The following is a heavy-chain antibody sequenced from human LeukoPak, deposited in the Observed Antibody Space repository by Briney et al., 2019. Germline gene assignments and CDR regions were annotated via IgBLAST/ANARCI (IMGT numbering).Heavy chain of an antibody. D-gene: IGHD6-19*01. Sequence: PGRSLRPSCAASGFTFSSYAMHWVRQAPGKGREWVAVISYDGSNKYYADSVKGRFTISRDNSKNTLYLQMNSLRAEDTAVYYCAKDHSGWYSFDYWGQGTLVTVSS. J-gene: IGHJ4*02. V-gene: IGHV3-30-3*01. CDR2: ISYDGSNK. CDR3: AKDHSGWYSFDY. CDR1: GFTFSSYA.